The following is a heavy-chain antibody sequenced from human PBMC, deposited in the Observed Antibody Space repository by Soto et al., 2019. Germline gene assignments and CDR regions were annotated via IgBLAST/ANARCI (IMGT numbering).Heavy chain of an antibody. CDR3: ARPRSGSYRLDYYGMDV. V-gene: IGHV5-51*01. CDR2: IYPGDSDS. D-gene: IGHD3-10*01. Sequence: LKISCKGSGYSFASYWIAWVRQMPGKGLEWMGIIYPGDSDSRYSPSFQGQVTISADKSISTAYLQWNSLKASDTAMYYCARPRSGSYRLDYYGMDVWGQGTTVTVSS. J-gene: IGHJ6*02. CDR1: GYSFASYW.